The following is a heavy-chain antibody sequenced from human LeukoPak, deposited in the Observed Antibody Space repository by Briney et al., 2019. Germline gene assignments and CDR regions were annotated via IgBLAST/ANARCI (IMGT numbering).Heavy chain of an antibody. CDR1: GGSISSYY. D-gene: IGHD6-13*01. V-gene: IGHV4-59*01. CDR3: ARNQYSSSPDFHY. J-gene: IGHJ4*02. CDR2: IYYSGST. Sequence: TSETLSLTCTVSGGSISSYYWTWIRQPPGKGLEWIGYIYYSGSTNYNPSLKSRVTISIDTSKNHFSLELNSVTAADTAVYYCARNQYSSSPDFHYWGPGTLVTVSS.